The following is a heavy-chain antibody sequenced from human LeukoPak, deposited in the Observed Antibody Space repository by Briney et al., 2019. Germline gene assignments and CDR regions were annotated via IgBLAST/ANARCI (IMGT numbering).Heavy chain of an antibody. J-gene: IGHJ6*02. CDR3: ARDTSSSWPTYGMDV. CDR2: IIPILGIA. D-gene: IGHD6-13*01. CDR1: GGTFSSSA. Sequence: ASVKVSRKASGGTFSSSAISWVRQAPGQGLEWMGRIIPILGIANYAQKFQGRVTITADKSTSTAYMELSSLRSEDTAVYYCARDTSSSWPTYGMDVWGQGTTVTVSS. V-gene: IGHV1-69*04.